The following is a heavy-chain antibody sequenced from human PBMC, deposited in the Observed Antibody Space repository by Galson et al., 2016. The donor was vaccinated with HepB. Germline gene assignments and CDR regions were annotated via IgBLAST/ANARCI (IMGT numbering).Heavy chain of an antibody. CDR3: ARGTTAYFDY. CDR1: GASISSNNW. Sequence: SETLSLTCAVSGASISSNNWWIWVRQPPGKGLEWIGEIYHSGFTNYNPSLKSRVTISVDMSKNQFSLKLNSVTPEDTAVYFCARGTTAYFDYWGQGTLVTVSS. J-gene: IGHJ4*02. V-gene: IGHV4-4*02. D-gene: IGHD1-1*01. CDR2: IYHSGFT.